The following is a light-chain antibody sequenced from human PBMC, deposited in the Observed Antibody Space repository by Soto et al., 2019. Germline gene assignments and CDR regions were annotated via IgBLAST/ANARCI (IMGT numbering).Light chain of an antibody. CDR3: SSFTGSSYV. J-gene: IGLJ1*01. Sequence: QSALTQPASVSGSPGQSITISCTGTSSDVGNNNYVSWYQHNPGRAPKVMICDVTNRPSGVSNRFSGSKSGNTASLTISGLQAEDKADYYCSSFTGSSYVFGTGTKVTVL. CDR2: DVT. CDR1: SSDVGNNNY. V-gene: IGLV2-14*03.